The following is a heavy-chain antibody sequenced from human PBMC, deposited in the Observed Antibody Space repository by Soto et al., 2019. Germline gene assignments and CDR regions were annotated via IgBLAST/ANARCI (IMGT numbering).Heavy chain of an antibody. D-gene: IGHD2-2*01. V-gene: IGHV3-23*01. CDR3: AKMLRGYYSSCYNWFDP. Sequence: EVQLLESGGGLVQPGGSLRLSCAASGFTFSTYAMSWVRQAPGKGLEWVSIISGSGGDTYYSDSVKCRFTICRDNSKNTLYLQMNRLRAEDTVVYYCAKMLRGYYSSCYNWFDPWGQVTLVTVCS. CDR2: ISGSGGDT. CDR1: GFTFSTYA. J-gene: IGHJ5*02.